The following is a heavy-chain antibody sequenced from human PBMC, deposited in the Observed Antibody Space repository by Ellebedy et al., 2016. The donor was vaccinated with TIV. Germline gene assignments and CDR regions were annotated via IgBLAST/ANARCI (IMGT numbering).Heavy chain of an antibody. D-gene: IGHD4-17*01. V-gene: IGHV3-7*01. Sequence: GESLKISCTASGFTLNNYWMTWVRQAPGKGLEWVANINGDGTKKRYVDSVKGRFTISRDYAGNSLYLQMNSLGAEDTAVYYCARAIYGASYLWGRGTLVTVSS. CDR1: GFTLNNYW. CDR3: ARAIYGASYL. CDR2: INGDGTKK. J-gene: IGHJ2*01.